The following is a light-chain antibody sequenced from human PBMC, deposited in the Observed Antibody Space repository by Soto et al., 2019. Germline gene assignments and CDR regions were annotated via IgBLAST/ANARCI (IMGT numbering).Light chain of an antibody. CDR2: EVS. CDR3: SSYAGSNIFYV. Sequence: QSVLTQPPSASGSPGQSVTISCTGTSSDVGGYNYVSWYQQHPGKAPKLMIYEVSKRPSGVPDRFSGSNSGNTASLTVSGLQAEDEADYYCSSYAGSNIFYVFGTGTKVPVL. J-gene: IGLJ1*01. CDR1: SSDVGGYNY. V-gene: IGLV2-8*01.